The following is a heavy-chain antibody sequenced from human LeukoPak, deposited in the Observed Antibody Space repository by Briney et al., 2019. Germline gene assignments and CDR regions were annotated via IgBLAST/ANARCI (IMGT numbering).Heavy chain of an antibody. CDR2: ISPSGST. V-gene: IGHV4-61*02. J-gene: IGHJ4*02. D-gene: IGHD4-11*01. CDR3: ARVRADYSRPFDY. Sequence: KPSETLSLTCTVTGDSISSGSHYWTWIRQSAGGGLEWMGRISPSGSTLYNPSFKSRLTISVETSKNQFSLKLSSVTAADTAVYFWARVRADYSRPFDYWGQGTLVTVSS. CDR1: GDSISSGSHY.